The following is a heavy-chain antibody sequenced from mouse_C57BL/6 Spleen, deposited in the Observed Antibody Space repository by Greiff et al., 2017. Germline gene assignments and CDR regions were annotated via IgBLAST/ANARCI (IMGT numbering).Heavy chain of an antibody. CDR1: GYTFTDYE. J-gene: IGHJ4*01. V-gene: IGHV1-15*01. Sequence: QVQLQQSGAELVRPGASVTLSCKASGYTFTDYEMHWVKQTPVHGLEWIGAIDPETGGTAYTQKFKGKAILTADKSSSTAYMELRSLTSEDSAVYYCTGHYSNPLYAMDYWGQGTSVTVSS. CDR3: TGHYSNPLYAMDY. D-gene: IGHD2-5*01. CDR2: IDPETGGT.